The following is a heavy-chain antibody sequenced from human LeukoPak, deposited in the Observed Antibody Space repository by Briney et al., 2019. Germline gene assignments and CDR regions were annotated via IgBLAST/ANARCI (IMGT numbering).Heavy chain of an antibody. Sequence: GASVKVSCKASGYTFTSYGISWVRQAPGQGLEWMGWISAYNGNTNYAQKLQGRVTMTTDTSTSTAYMELRSLRSDDTTVYYCARSVRYYYDSSGYYFDYWGQGTLVTVPS. CDR1: GYTFTSYG. D-gene: IGHD3-22*01. CDR2: ISAYNGNT. J-gene: IGHJ4*02. CDR3: ARSVRYYYDSSGYYFDY. V-gene: IGHV1-18*01.